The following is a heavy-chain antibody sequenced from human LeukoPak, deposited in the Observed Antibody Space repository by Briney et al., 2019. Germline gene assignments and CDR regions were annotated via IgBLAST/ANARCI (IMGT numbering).Heavy chain of an antibody. D-gene: IGHD2-2*01. CDR1: GFTFSSYG. CDR2: IWYDGSNK. V-gene: IGHV3-33*01. J-gene: IGHJ5*02. CDR3: ARGSGDIVVVPAAMQFDP. Sequence: GRSLRLSCAASGFTFSSYGMHWVRQAPGKGLAWVAVIWYDGSNKYYADSVKGRFTISRDNSKNTLYLQMNSLRAEDTAVYYCARGSGDIVVVPAAMQFDPWGQGTLVTVSS.